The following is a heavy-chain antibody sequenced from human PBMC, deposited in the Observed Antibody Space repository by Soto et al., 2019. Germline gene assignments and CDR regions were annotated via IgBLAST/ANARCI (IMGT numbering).Heavy chain of an antibody. J-gene: IGHJ4*02. Sequence: QVQLQESGPGLVKPSETLSLTCTVSGGSISSYYWSWIRQPPGKGLEWIGYIHYSGSTNYNPSLKSRVTISVDTSNNQFSLKLSSVTAADTAVYYCARRYGEAVDYWGQGTLVTVSS. CDR1: GGSISSYY. CDR3: ARRYGEAVDY. D-gene: IGHD4-17*01. V-gene: IGHV4-59*01. CDR2: IHYSGST.